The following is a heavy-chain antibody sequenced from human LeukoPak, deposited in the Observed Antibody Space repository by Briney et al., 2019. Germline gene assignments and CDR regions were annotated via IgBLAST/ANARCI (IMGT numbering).Heavy chain of an antibody. V-gene: IGHV1-2*02. CDR3: ARFPRVYYDSSGYYAYFDY. CDR2: INPNSGGT. D-gene: IGHD3-22*01. J-gene: IGHJ4*02. CDR1: GYTFTGYY. Sequence: ASVKVSCKSSGYTFTGYYMHWVRQAPGQGLEWMGWINPNSGGTNYAQKFQGGVTMTRDTSISTAYMELSRLRSDDTAVYYCARFPRVYYDSSGYYAYFDYWGQGTLVTVSS.